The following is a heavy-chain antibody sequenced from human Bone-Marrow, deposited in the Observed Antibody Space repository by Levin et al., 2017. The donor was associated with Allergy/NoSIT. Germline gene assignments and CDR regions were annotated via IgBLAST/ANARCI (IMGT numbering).Heavy chain of an antibody. CDR1: DGSITRNDW. J-gene: IGHJ3*01. V-gene: IGHV4-4*02. CDR2: IFHSEST. Sequence: SQTLSLTCGVSDGSITRNDWWSWVRQSPGKGLEWIGEIFHSESTNYNPSLKSRVSILMDKSKNQFSLKLNSVTAADTAVYYCARRYESSGYYSDSFDLWGQGIMVVVSS. D-gene: IGHD3-22*01. CDR3: ARRYESSGYYSDSFDL.